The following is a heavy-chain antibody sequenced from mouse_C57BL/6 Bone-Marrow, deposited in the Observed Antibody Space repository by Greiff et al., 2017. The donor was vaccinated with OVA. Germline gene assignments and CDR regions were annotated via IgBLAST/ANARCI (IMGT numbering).Heavy chain of an antibody. D-gene: IGHD1-1*01. CDR1: GYTFTSYG. V-gene: IGHV1-81*01. CDR2: IYPRSGNT. CDR3: ARLGDYVSSSSFDY. Sequence: QVQLKESGAELARPGASVKLSCKASGYTFTSYGISWVKQRTGQGLEWIGEIYPRSGNTYYNEKFKGKATLTADKSSSTAYMELRSLTSEDSAVYFGARLGDYVSSSSFDYWGQGTTLTVSS. J-gene: IGHJ2*01.